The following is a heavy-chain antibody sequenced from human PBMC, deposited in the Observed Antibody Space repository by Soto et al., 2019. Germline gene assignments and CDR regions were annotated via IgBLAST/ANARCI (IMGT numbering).Heavy chain of an antibody. V-gene: IGHV1-69*01. CDR3: ARAQGNYSDSSGYYYYYYYGMDV. J-gene: IGHJ6*02. D-gene: IGHD3-22*01. CDR2: IIPIFGTA. Sequence: QVQLVQSGAEVKKPGSSVKVSCKASGGTFSSYAISWVRQAPGQGLEWMGGIIPIFGTANYAQKFQGRVTITADESTSTDYMELSSLRSEDTAVYYCARAQGNYSDSSGYYYYYYYGMDVWGQGTTVTVSS. CDR1: GGTFSSYA.